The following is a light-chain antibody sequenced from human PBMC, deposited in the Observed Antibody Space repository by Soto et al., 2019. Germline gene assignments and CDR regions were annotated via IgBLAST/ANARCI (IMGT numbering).Light chain of an antibody. J-gene: IGLJ2*01. Sequence: QAVVTQPPSASGTPGQRVTISCSGSSSNIGSNTVNWYQQLPGTAPKLLIYSNNQRPSGVPDRFSGSKSGTSASLAISGLQSEDEAGYYCAAWDDSLKGAVFGGGTKLTVL. CDR2: SNN. CDR1: SSNIGSNT. CDR3: AAWDDSLKGAV. V-gene: IGLV1-44*01.